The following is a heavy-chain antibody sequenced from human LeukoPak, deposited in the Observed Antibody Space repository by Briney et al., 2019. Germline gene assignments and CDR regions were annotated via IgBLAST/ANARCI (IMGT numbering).Heavy chain of an antibody. CDR3: ASGGGLVGPRVDY. CDR2: IYTSGST. Sequence: SETLSLTCTVSGGSISSYYWSWIRQPPGKGLEWIGYIYTSGSTNYNPSLKSRVTISVDTSKNQFSLKLSSVTAADTAVYYCASGGGLVGPRVDYWGQGTLVTVSS. D-gene: IGHD3-10*01. V-gene: IGHV4-4*09. CDR1: GGSISSYY. J-gene: IGHJ4*02.